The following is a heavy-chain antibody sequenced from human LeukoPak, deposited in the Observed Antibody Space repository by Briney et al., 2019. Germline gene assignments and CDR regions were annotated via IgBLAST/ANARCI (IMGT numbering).Heavy chain of an antibody. CDR1: GYTFSNFD. CDR2: MSPKSGDR. J-gene: IGHJ6*02. V-gene: IGHV1-8*01. CDR3: ARELERRRSYYYGMDV. D-gene: IGHD1-1*01. Sequence: GTSVKISCKASGYTFSNFDINWVRQATGQGLEWMGWMSPKSGDRGYAQKFQGRVTITADESTSTAYMELSSLRSEDTAVYYCARELERRRSYYYGMDVWGQGTTVTVSS.